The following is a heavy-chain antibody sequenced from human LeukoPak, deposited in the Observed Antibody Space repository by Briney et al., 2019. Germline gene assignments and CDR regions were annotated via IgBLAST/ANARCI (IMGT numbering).Heavy chain of an antibody. CDR3: ARGSYDYVWGSPTPYYFDH. D-gene: IGHD3-16*01. CDR1: GGTFSSYA. Sequence: SVKVSCKASGGTFSSYAISWVRQAPGQGLEWMGRIIPIFGTANYAQKFQGRVTITTDESTSTAYMELSSLRSEDTAVYYCARGSYDYVWGSPTPYYFDHWGQGTLVTVSS. V-gene: IGHV1-69*05. J-gene: IGHJ4*02. CDR2: IIPIFGTA.